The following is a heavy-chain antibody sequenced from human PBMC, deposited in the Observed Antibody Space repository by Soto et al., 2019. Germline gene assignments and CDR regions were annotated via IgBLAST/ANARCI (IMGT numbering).Heavy chain of an antibody. CDR3: ARGGGPYDSSAYYFDS. Sequence: PGGSLRLSCAASGFTFSSYAMHWIRQPPGKGLEWLGYIYYSGNTYYNPSFQSRVTMSVDVSKNQFSLRLPSVTAADTAIYYCARGGGPYDSSAYYFDSWGHGALVTVSS. V-gene: IGHV4-59*01. CDR1: GFTFSSYA. D-gene: IGHD3-22*01. J-gene: IGHJ4*01. CDR2: IYYSGNT.